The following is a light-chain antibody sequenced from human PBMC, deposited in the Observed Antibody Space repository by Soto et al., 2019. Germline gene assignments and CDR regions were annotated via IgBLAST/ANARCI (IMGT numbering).Light chain of an antibody. Sequence: QSVLTQPPSVSGAPGQRVTISCTGSSSNIGAVYDVHWYQQLPGTAPKLLISGDDNRPSGVPDRFSGSKSGTSASLAITGLQAEDEAIYYCSSYTGFSTDILFGGGTKVTVL. V-gene: IGLV1-40*01. J-gene: IGLJ2*01. CDR3: SSYTGFSTDIL. CDR1: SSNIGAVYD. CDR2: GDD.